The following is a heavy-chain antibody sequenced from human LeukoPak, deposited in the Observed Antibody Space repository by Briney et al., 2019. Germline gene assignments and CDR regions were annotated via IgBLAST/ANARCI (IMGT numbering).Heavy chain of an antibody. V-gene: IGHV3-53*01. D-gene: IGHD6-19*01. CDR3: ASWPVGWYGEDS. J-gene: IGHJ4*02. CDR1: GFTFRDAG. CDR2: IYGGGST. Sequence: GGSLRLSCAASGFTFRDAGMSWVRQAPGKGLEWVSVIYGGGSTYYADSVKGRFIISRDTPKNTLYLQMNSLRVEDTAVYYCASWPVGWYGEDSWGQGTLVTVSS.